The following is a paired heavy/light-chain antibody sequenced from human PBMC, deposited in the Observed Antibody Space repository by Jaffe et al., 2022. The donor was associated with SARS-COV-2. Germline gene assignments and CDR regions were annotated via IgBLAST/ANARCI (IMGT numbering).Light chain of an antibody. CDR3: CSYAGSFYV. CDR1: SSDVGSYNL. CDR2: EGS. Sequence: QSALTQPASVSGSPGQSITISCTGTSSDVGSYNLVSWYQQHPGKAPKLMIYEGSKRPSGVSNRFSGSKSGNTASLTISGLQAEDEADYYCCSYAGSFYVFGTGTKVTVL. V-gene: IGLV2-23*01. J-gene: IGLJ1*01.
Heavy chain of an antibody. CDR3: ARDLGGYCSSTSCYYGYFDL. Sequence: QVQLQESGPGLVKPSETLSLTCTVSGGSISSYYWSWIRQPPGKGLEWIGYIYYSGSTNYNPSLKSRVTISVDTSKNQFSLKLSSVTAADTAVYYCARDLGGYCSSTSCYYGYFDLWGRGTLVTVSS. D-gene: IGHD2-2*01. V-gene: IGHV4-59*01. CDR2: IYYSGST. J-gene: IGHJ2*01. CDR1: GGSISSYY.